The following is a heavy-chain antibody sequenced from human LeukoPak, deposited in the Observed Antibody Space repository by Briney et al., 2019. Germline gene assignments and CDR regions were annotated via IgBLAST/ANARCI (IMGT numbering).Heavy chain of an antibody. Sequence: GGSLRLSCAASGFTFRSYSMNWVRQAPGKGLEWVSSISSSSSYIYYADSVKGRFTISRDNAKNSLYLQMNSLRAEATAVYYCARPLVLDYDSTGYYYAPTTTFDYWGQGTLVTVSS. CDR2: ISSSSSYI. J-gene: IGHJ4*02. CDR1: GFTFRSYS. D-gene: IGHD3-22*01. CDR3: ARPLVLDYDSTGYYYAPTTTFDY. V-gene: IGHV3-21*01.